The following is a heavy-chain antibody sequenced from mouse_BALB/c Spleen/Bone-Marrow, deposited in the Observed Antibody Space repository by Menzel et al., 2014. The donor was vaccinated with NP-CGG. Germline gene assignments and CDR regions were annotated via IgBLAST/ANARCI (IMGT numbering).Heavy chain of an antibody. CDR1: GYTFSNYW. V-gene: IGHV1-5*01. D-gene: IGHD3-1*01. CDR2: IYPGNSDT. CDR3: TTLARSDFDY. J-gene: IGHJ2*01. Sequence: EVKLVESGTVLARPGAAVKMSCKASGYTFSNYWMHWVKQRPGQGLEWIGTIYPGNSDTTYNQKFKGKAKLTAVTSTSTAYMELSSLTNEDSAVYYCTTLARSDFDYRGQGTTLTVSS.